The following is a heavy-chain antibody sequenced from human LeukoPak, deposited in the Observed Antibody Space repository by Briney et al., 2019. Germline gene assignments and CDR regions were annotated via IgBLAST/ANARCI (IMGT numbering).Heavy chain of an antibody. Sequence: ASVKVSCKASGYTXTSYGISWVRQAPGQGLEWMGWISAYNGNTNYAQKLQGRVTMTTDTSTSTAYMELRSLRSDDTAVYYCARASSSWYKAWFDPWGQGTLVTVSS. CDR2: ISAYNGNT. CDR3: ARASSSWYKAWFDP. V-gene: IGHV1-18*01. J-gene: IGHJ5*02. CDR1: GYTXTSYG. D-gene: IGHD6-13*01.